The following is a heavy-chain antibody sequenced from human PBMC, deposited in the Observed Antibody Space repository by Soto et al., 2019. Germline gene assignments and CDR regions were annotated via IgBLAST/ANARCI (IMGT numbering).Heavy chain of an antibody. CDR2: IDAGNGNT. CDR1: GYTFTSYP. Sequence: ASVKVSCKASGYTFTSYPTHWVRQAPGQRLEWMGWIDAGNGNTNYAQKLQGRVTMTTNISTNTAYMELSSLQSEDTAVYYCARERKFDFWRKGLDVWGQGTTVTVSS. J-gene: IGHJ6*02. D-gene: IGHD3-3*01. CDR3: ARERKFDFWRKGLDV. V-gene: IGHV1-3*01.